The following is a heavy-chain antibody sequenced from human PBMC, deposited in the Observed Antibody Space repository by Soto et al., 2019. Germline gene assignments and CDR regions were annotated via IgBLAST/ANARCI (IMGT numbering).Heavy chain of an antibody. V-gene: IGHV4-59*01. D-gene: IGHD6-19*01. CDR1: GGSIRSCY. CDR2: IYYSGST. CDR3: ARDYHSGGAFDI. Sequence: AATLSLTWTVSGGSIRSCYWSWIRQPPGKGLEWIGYIYYSGSTNYNPSLKSRVTISVDTSKNQFSLKLSSVTAADTAVYYCARDYHSGGAFDIWGQGTMVT. J-gene: IGHJ3*02.